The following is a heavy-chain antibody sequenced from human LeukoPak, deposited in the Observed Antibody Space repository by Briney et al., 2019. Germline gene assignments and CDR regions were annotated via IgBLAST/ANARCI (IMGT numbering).Heavy chain of an antibody. CDR1: GLSFSSYD. CDR3: VLPAAGLYRTISTEYLQD. CDR2: ISTSGSSI. J-gene: IGHJ1*01. D-gene: IGHD6-13*01. V-gene: IGHV3-48*03. Sequence: PVGSPRLSCAAAGLSFSSYDMYWVRQAPGKGLEWVAYISTSGSSIDYADSVKGRFTISRDNGKSSVFLQMNSLRVEDTAVYYCVLPAAGLYRTISTEYLQDWGQGTLVTVSS.